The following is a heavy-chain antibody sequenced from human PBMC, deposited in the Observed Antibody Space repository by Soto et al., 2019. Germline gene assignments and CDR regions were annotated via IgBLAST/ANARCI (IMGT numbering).Heavy chain of an antibody. J-gene: IGHJ3*02. Sequence: QVQLQQWGAGLLKPSETLSLTCAVYGGSFSGYYWSWIRQPPGKGLEWIGEINHSGSTNYNPSLKRRVTISVDTSKNQFSLKLSSVTAADTAVYYCASEGAFDIWGQGTMVTVSS. CDR3: ASEGAFDI. V-gene: IGHV4-34*01. CDR1: GGSFSGYY. CDR2: INHSGST.